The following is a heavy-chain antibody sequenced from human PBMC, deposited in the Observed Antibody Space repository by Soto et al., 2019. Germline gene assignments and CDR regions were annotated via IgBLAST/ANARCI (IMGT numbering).Heavy chain of an antibody. CDR1: GGSISSGGYY. J-gene: IGHJ4*02. V-gene: IGHV4-31*03. CDR3: ARSGYSYGPHPLLY. CDR2: IYYSGST. D-gene: IGHD5-18*01. Sequence: QVQLQESGPGLVKPSQTLSLTCTVSGGSISSGGYYWSWIRQHPGKGLEWIGYIYYSGSTYYNPSRKSRVAISVDTSQNQFPLKLSSVTAADTAVYCCARSGYSYGPHPLLYWGQGTLVTVSS.